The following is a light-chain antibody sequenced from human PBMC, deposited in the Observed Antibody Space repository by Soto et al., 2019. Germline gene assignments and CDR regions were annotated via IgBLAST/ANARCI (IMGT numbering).Light chain of an antibody. V-gene: IGLV1-51*02. Sequence: QSVLTQPPSVSAAPGQRVTISCSGRGSDIGNNDVSWYQQFPGTAPKLLISKTNQRPSGVPDRFSGSKSGTSATLDITGLQTGDEADYYCETWDSTLSVVVFGGGTKVTVL. CDR1: GSDIGNND. CDR2: KTN. CDR3: ETWDSTLSVVV. J-gene: IGLJ2*01.